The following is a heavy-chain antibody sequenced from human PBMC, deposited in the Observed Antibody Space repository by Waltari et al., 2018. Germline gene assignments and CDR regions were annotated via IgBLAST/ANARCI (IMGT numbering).Heavy chain of an antibody. CDR3: ARVHPGGVVITTIDY. J-gene: IGHJ4*02. CDR2: ISGRGSTI. Sequence: QVQLVVSGGGLVKPGGFLRLSCAASGSTFSDYYMSWIRQAPGKGLERVSYISGRGSTIYYADTWKGRFTITRDNAKNSLYLQMNSLRAEDTAVYYCARVHPGGVVITTIDYWGQGTPVTISS. V-gene: IGHV3-11*01. CDR1: GSTFSDYY. D-gene: IGHD3-22*01.